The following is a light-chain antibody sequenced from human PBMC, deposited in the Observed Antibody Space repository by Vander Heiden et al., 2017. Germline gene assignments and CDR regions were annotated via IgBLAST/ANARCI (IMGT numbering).Light chain of an antibody. CDR1: QSISSR. J-gene: IGKJ1*01. V-gene: IGKV1-5*03. CDR3: QQDNTYST. Sequence: GDRVTITCRASQSISSRLAWYQQKPGRAPKLLIYEASTLDGGVPSRFSGSGSGTEFTLTISSLQPDDFATYYCQQDNTYSTFGQGTKVEIE. CDR2: EAS.